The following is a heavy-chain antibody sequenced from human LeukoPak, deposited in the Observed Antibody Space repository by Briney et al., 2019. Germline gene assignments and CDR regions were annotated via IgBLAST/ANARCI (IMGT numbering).Heavy chain of an antibody. V-gene: IGHV4-61*01. CDR2: ISYSGST. CDR3: VRGGPENDNWRYYVDF. CDR1: GDSINSINKYY. Sequence: SETLSLTCTVSGDSINSINKYYWSWIRQSPGKGLEWIGYISYSGSTNYNPSLKSRVTISVDTSKNQFSPKMTSVTAADTAVYYCVRGGPENDNWRYYVDFWGQGSLVTVSS. D-gene: IGHD1-1*01. J-gene: IGHJ4*02.